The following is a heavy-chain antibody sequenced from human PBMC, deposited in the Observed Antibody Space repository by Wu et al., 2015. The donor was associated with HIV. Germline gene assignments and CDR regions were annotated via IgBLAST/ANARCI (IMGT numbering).Heavy chain of an antibody. CDR3: ASSFFXYEGGSNYYFDY. CDR1: GITFTNYY. J-gene: IGHJ4*02. V-gene: IGHV1-46*01. CDR2: INPSGVGI. Sequence: QVQLVQSGAEVRKPGASVNISCEASGITFTNYYIHWVRQAPGQGLEWMGVINPSGVGIAYVQKFQARLTMTTDTSTRTVFMEMSSLRSEDTAVYYCASSFFXYEGGSNYYFDYWGQGTLVTVSS. D-gene: IGHD4-23*01.